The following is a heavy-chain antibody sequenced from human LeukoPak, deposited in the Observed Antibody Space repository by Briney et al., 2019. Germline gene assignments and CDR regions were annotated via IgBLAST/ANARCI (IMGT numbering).Heavy chain of an antibody. V-gene: IGHV4-34*01. J-gene: IGHJ4*02. Sequence: KPSETLSLTCAVYGGSFSGYYWSWIRQPPGKGLEWIGEINHSGSTNYNPPLKSRVTISVDTSKNQFSLKLSSVTAADTAVYYCARGVIAAAPYWGQGTLVTVSS. CDR1: GGSFSGYY. CDR3: ARGVIAAAPY. D-gene: IGHD6-13*01. CDR2: INHSGST.